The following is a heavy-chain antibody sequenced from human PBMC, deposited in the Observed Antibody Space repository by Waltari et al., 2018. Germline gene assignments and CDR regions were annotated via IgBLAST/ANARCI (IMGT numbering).Heavy chain of an antibody. Sequence: QVQLQQWGAGLLKPSETLSLTCAVYGGSFSGYYWSWIRQPPGKGLEWIGEINHSGSTNYNPSLKSRGTISVDKSKNQCSLKLSSVTAADTAVYYCARVMSPTYYYDSSGSREDAFDIWGQGTMVTVSS. CDR2: INHSGST. CDR1: GGSFSGYY. D-gene: IGHD3-22*01. CDR3: ARVMSPTYYYDSSGSREDAFDI. V-gene: IGHV4-34*01. J-gene: IGHJ3*02.